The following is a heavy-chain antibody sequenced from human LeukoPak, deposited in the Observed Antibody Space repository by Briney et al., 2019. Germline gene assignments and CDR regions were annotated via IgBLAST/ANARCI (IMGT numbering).Heavy chain of an antibody. Sequence: PGGSLRLSCAASGFTFSSYGMHWVRQAPGKGLEWVAFIRFDGSSEYYADSVRGRFTISRDNSKNTLYLQMNSLRAEDTAVYYCAKDLRYEGLDYWGQGTLVTVSS. V-gene: IGHV3-30*02. CDR1: GFTFSSYG. CDR2: IRFDGSSE. J-gene: IGHJ4*02. CDR3: AKDLRYEGLDY. D-gene: IGHD2-15*01.